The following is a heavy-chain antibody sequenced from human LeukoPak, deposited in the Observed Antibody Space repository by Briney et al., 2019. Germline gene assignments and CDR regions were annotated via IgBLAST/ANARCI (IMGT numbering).Heavy chain of an antibody. CDR1: GGSFSGYY. CDR3: ARRLLWFGDNYFDY. CDR2: INHSGST. V-gene: IGHV4-34*01. Sequence: SETLSLTCAVYGGSFSGYYWSWIRQPPGKGLEWIGEINHSGSTNYNPSLKSRVTISVDTSKNQFSLKLSSVTAADTAVYYCARRLLWFGDNYFDYWGQGTLVTVSS. D-gene: IGHD3-10*01. J-gene: IGHJ4*02.